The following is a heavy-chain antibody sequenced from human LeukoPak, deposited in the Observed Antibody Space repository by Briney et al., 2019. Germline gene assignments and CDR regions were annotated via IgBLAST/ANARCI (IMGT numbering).Heavy chain of an antibody. V-gene: IGHV4-4*07. CDR1: GGSISSYY. CDR2: IYTSGST. CDR3: AREGAGIAVAGNYYYMDV. J-gene: IGHJ6*03. D-gene: IGHD6-19*01. Sequence: SETLSLTCTVSGGSISSYYWSWIRQPAGKGLEWIGRIYTSGSTNYNPSLKSRVTMSVDTSKNQFSLKLSSVTAADTAAYYCAREGAGIAVAGNYYYMDVWGKGTTVTVSS.